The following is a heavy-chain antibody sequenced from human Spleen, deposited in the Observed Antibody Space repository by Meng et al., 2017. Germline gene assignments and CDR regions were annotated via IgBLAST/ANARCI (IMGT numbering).Heavy chain of an antibody. CDR3: ARDRGDYTHDAFDI. V-gene: IGHV4-61*02. CDR1: GGSISSGSYY. D-gene: IGHD4-17*01. CDR2: IYTSGST. J-gene: IGHJ3*02. Sequence: LRLSCTVSGGSISSGSYYWSWIRQPAGKGLEWIGRIYTSGSTNYNPSLKSRVTISVDTSKNQFSLKLSSVTAADTAVYYCARDRGDYTHDAFDIWGQGTMVTVSS.